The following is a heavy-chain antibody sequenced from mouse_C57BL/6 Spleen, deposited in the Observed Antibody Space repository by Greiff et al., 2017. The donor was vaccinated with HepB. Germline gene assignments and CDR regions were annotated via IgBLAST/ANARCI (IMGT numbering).Heavy chain of an antibody. Sequence: QVHVKQSGAELVRPGTSVKVSCKASGYAFTNYLIEWVKQRPGQGLEWIGVINPGSGGTNYNEKFKGKATLTADKSSSTAYMQLSSLTSEDSAVYFCARGGDGRFAYWGQGTLVTVSA. CDR2: INPGSGGT. D-gene: IGHD2-3*01. CDR1: GYAFTNYL. V-gene: IGHV1-54*01. CDR3: ARGGDGRFAY. J-gene: IGHJ3*01.